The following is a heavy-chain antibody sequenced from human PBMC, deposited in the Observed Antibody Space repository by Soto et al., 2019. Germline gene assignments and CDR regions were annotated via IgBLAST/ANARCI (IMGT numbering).Heavy chain of an antibody. J-gene: IGHJ3*02. Sequence: SETLSLTCTVSGGSISGYFWSWIRQPPGKGLEWIGYIYYSGSTNYNPSLKSRVTLSVDTSKNQFSLKLASLTAADTAVYYCARGSGGLDAFDIWGQGTMVTVSS. V-gene: IGHV4-59*01. CDR2: IYYSGST. CDR3: ARGSGGLDAFDI. CDR1: GGSISGYF.